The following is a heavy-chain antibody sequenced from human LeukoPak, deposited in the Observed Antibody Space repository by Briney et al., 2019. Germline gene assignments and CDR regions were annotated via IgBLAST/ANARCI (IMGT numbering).Heavy chain of an antibody. J-gene: IGHJ4*02. CDR1: EFVFSSYS. V-gene: IGHV3-48*04. Sequence: GGSLRPSCAASEFVFSSYSMNWVRQAPGKGLEWVAYISSGSTTIYYADSVKGRFTISRDNAKNSLYLQMDSLRAEDTAVYYCAREIGPIDHWGQGTLVTVSS. CDR2: ISSGSTTI. CDR3: AREIGPIDH.